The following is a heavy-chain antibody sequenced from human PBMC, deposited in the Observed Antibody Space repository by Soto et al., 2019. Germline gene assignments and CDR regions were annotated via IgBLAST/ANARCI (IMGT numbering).Heavy chain of an antibody. CDR3: AREREDGYNPGDFDY. CDR1: GGTFSSYA. CDR2: IIPIFGTA. Sequence: SVKVSCKASGGTFSSYAISWVRQAPGQGLEWMGGIIPIFGTANYAQKFQGRVTITADKSTSTAYMELSSLRSEDTAVYYCAREREDGYNPGDFDYWGQGTLVTVSS. J-gene: IGHJ4*02. V-gene: IGHV1-69*06. D-gene: IGHD5-12*01.